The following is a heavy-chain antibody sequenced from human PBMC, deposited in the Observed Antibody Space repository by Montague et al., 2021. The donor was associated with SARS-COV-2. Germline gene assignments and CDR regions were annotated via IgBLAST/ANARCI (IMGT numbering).Heavy chain of an antibody. D-gene: IGHD1-1*01. CDR2: ISSSGSTI. CDR3: ARRLTGLEPPFDP. J-gene: IGHJ5*02. CDR1: GFTFSNYE. V-gene: IGHV3-48*03. Sequence: SLRLSCAASGFTFSNYEMNWVRQAPGKGLEWVLYISSSGSTIYYADSVKGRFTISRDNAQNSLYLQMNSLRAEDTGVYYCARRLTGLEPPFDPWGQGTLVIVSS.